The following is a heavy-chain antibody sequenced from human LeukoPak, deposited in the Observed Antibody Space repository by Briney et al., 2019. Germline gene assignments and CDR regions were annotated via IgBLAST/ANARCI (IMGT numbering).Heavy chain of an antibody. V-gene: IGHV1-69*13. J-gene: IGHJ4*02. CDR3: AVWNGYHDFWSGPFDF. Sequence: ASVKVSCKASGGTFSSFAISWVRQAPGQGLEWMGGIIPIFGTAHYAQRFQGRVTITADESTSTANMELRSLTSDDTAVYYCAVWNGYHDFWSGPFDFWGQGTRVSVSS. CDR1: GGTFSSFA. D-gene: IGHD3-3*01. CDR2: IIPIFGTA.